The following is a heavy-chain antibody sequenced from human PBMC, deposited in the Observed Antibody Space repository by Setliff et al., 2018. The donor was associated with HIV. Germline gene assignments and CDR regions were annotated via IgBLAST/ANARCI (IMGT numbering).Heavy chain of an antibody. CDR3: ARLTTTYYYDSSAYYHPA. D-gene: IGHD3-22*01. Sequence: SETLSLTCAVYGGSFSGYYWSWIRQPPGKGLEWIGEINHSGSTNYNPSLKSRVTISVDTSKNQFSLKLSSVTAADTAVFYCARLTTTYYYDSSAYYHPAWGQGTLVTVS. CDR2: INHSGST. J-gene: IGHJ4*02. CDR1: GGSFSGYY. V-gene: IGHV4-34*01.